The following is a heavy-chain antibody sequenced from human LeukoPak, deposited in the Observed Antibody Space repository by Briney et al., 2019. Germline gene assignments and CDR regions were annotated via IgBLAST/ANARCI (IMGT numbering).Heavy chain of an antibody. CDR3: ATWSGSYSGY. Sequence: KTSETLSLTRTVSGGSISSYYWSWIRQPPGKGLEWIGYIYFSETTNYNPSLKSRVTISVGKSNNQFSLRLSSVTAADTAVYYCATWSGSYSGYWGQGTLVTVSS. J-gene: IGHJ4*02. CDR1: GGSISSYY. V-gene: IGHV4-59*08. CDR2: IYFSETT. D-gene: IGHD1-26*01.